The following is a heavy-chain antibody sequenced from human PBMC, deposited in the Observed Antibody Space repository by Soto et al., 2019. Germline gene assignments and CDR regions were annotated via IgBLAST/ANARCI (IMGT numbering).Heavy chain of an antibody. CDR3: AKVMSVPGIAVANRSGNAFDV. Sequence: EVQLLASGGGLVQPGGSLRLSCAASGFTFNNYAMHWVRQAPGKGLEWVSFISVSGSTTYYADSVKGRFTISRDISKTTLYLQMTSLRAEDTALYYCAKVMSVPGIAVANRSGNAFDVWGQGKMVTVSS. V-gene: IGHV3-23*01. D-gene: IGHD6-19*01. J-gene: IGHJ3*01. CDR2: ISVSGSTT. CDR1: GFTFNNYA.